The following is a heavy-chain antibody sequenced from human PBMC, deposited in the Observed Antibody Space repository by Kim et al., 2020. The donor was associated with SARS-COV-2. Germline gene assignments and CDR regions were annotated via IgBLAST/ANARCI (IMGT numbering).Heavy chain of an antibody. J-gene: IGHJ6*02. Sequence: LKSRVTISVDTSKNQCSLKLSSVTAADTAVYYCARDRAAAAGSAPNGLDVWGQGTTVTVSS. CDR3: ARDRAAAAGSAPNGLDV. V-gene: IGHV4-39*07. D-gene: IGHD6-13*01.